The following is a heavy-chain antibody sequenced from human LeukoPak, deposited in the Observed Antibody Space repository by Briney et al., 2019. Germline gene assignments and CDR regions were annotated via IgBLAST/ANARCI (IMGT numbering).Heavy chain of an antibody. V-gene: IGHV4-59*01. Sequence: SETLSLTCTVSGGSISSYYWSWIRQPPGKGLEWIGYIYYSGSTNYNPSLKSRVTISVDTSKNQFSLKLSSVTAADTAVYYCARVGGYSGYLDYWGQGTLVTVSS. D-gene: IGHD5-12*01. CDR2: IYYSGST. CDR3: ARVGGYSGYLDY. CDR1: GGSISSYY. J-gene: IGHJ4*02.